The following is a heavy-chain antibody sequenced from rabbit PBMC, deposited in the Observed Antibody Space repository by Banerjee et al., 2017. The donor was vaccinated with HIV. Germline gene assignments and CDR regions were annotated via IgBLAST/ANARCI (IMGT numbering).Heavy chain of an antibody. CDR2: IDPIFGST. Sequence: QQQLEESGGGLVKPGGTLTLTCKASGIDFSLYYMSWVRQAPGKGLEWIGYIDPIFGSTYYATWVDGRFTISSHNAQNTLYLQLNSLTAADTATYFCARGYDDYDARLDLWGQGTLVTVS. V-gene: IGHV1S43*01. J-gene: IGHJ3*01. CDR1: GIDFSLYY. D-gene: IGHD2-1*01. CDR3: ARGYDDYDARLDL.